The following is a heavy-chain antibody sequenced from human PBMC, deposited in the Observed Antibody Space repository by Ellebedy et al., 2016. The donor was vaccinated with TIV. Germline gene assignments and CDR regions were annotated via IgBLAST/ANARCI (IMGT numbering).Heavy chain of an antibody. J-gene: IGHJ4*02. V-gene: IGHV4-4*02. CDR2: IFHSGST. CDR3: ARNYYESGDYYEM. D-gene: IGHD3-22*01. CDR1: GGSIASIDW. Sequence: SETLSLXCTVSGGSIASIDWWSWVRQPPGKGLEWIGEIFHSGSTNYNPSLKSRVIMSVDKSKNQFSLKLTSVNAADTAVYYCARNYYESGDYYEMWGQGTLVIVSS.